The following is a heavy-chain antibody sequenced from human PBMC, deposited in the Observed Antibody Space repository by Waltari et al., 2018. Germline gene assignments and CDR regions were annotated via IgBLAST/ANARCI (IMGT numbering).Heavy chain of an antibody. CDR1: GYTFTGSS. V-gene: IGHV1-2*02. CDR2: SNPTTGGT. J-gene: IGHJ4*02. D-gene: IGHD3-22*01. Sequence: QVHLVQSGAEVKNPGASLKVSCKYSGYTFTGSSIHWGRQAPGQGLEWMGWSNPTTGGTNYAERFRGRVTMTTDTSINTADIEWSRLTSDDSAVYYCARDPDYETSAPQSHNAYWGQGALVTVSS. CDR3: ARDPDYETSAPQSHNAY.